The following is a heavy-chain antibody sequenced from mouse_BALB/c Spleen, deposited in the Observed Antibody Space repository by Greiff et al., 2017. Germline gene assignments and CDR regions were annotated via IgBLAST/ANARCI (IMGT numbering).Heavy chain of an antibody. CDR2: ISSGGSYT. CDR1: GFTFSSYG. CDR3: ARLITTVVAPSTSSYWYFDV. Sequence: EVKLVESGGDLVKPGGSLKLSCAASGFTFSSYGMSWVRQTPDKRLEWVATISSGGSYTYYPDSVKGRFTISRDNAKNTLYLQMSSLKSEDTAMYYCARLITTVVAPSTSSYWYFDVWGAGTTVTVSS. J-gene: IGHJ1*01. D-gene: IGHD1-1*01. V-gene: IGHV5-6*01.